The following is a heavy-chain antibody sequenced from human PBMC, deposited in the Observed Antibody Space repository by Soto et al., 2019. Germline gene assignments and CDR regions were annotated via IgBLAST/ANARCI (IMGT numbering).Heavy chain of an antibody. J-gene: IGHJ3*02. V-gene: IGHV1-69*06. Sequence: GASVKVSCKAPGGTFSSYAISWVRQAPGQGLEWMGGIIPIFGTANYAQKFQGRVTITADKSTSTAYMELSSLRSEDTAVYYCARDRSRRYYDSSGYLAGAFDIWGQGTMVTVSS. CDR1: GGTFSSYA. CDR2: IIPIFGTA. CDR3: ARDRSRRYYDSSGYLAGAFDI. D-gene: IGHD3-22*01.